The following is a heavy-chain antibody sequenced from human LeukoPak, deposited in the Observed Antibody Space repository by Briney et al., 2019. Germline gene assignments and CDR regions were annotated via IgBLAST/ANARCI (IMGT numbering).Heavy chain of an antibody. Sequence: SGTLSLTCAVSGGSISSSNWWSWVRQPPGKGLEWIGEIYHSGSTNYNPSLKSRVTISVDKSKNQFSLKLSSVTAADTAVYYCARGGTGYSLASWFDPWGQGTLVTVSS. D-gene: IGHD3/OR15-3a*01. J-gene: IGHJ5*02. CDR1: GGSISSSNW. CDR2: IYHSGST. CDR3: ARGGTGYSLASWFDP. V-gene: IGHV4-4*02.